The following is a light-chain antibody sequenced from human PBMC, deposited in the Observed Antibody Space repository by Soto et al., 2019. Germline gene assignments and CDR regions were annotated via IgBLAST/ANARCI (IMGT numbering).Light chain of an antibody. V-gene: IGLV1-40*01. CDR1: SSNIGAGYD. J-gene: IGLJ3*02. CDR2: DYS. CDR3: QSYDRSLSGYVV. Sequence: QSVLTQPPSVSGAPGQRVTISCTGSSSNIGAGYDVHWYQQLPGAPPKLLIYDYSNRPSGVPDRFSGTKSGTSASLAITGLQAEDEADYYCQSYDRSLSGYVVFGGGTKLTVL.